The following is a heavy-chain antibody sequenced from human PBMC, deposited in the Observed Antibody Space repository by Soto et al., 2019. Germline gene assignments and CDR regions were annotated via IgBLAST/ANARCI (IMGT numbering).Heavy chain of an antibody. J-gene: IGHJ6*02. CDR1: GGTFSSYA. V-gene: IGHV1-69*13. D-gene: IGHD1-26*01. CDR2: IIPIFGTA. Sequence: SVKVSCKASGGTFSSYAISWVRQAPGQGLEWMGGIIPIFGTANYAQKFQGRVTITADESTSTAYMELSSLRSEDTAVYYCARMLVRWPNRGGRYGMDVWGQGTTVTVSS. CDR3: ARMLVRWPNRGGRYGMDV.